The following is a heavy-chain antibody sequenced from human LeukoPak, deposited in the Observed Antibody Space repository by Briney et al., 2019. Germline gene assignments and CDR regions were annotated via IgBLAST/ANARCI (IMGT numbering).Heavy chain of an antibody. D-gene: IGHD6-13*01. Sequence: GGSLRLSCAASGSTVSSNYMSWVRQAPGKGLEWVTFIQSDGSNKYYTDSVKGRFTISRDSSKNTLYLQMNSLRAEDTAVYFCARDFRIAAAVPSYFDYWGQGVLVTVSS. J-gene: IGHJ4*02. CDR1: GSTVSSNY. V-gene: IGHV3-30*02. CDR3: ARDFRIAAAVPSYFDY. CDR2: IQSDGSNK.